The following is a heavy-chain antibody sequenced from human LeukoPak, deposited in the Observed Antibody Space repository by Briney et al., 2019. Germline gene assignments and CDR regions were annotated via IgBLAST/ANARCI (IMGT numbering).Heavy chain of an antibody. CDR1: GFTFSSYA. D-gene: IGHD3-3*01. J-gene: IGHJ6*03. Sequence: PGGSLRLSCAASGFTFSSYAMSWVRQAPGKGLEWVSAISGSGGSTYYADSVKGRFTISRDNAKNSLYLQMNSLRAEDTAVYYCARGTETYYDFWSGGYYYYYMDVWGKGTTVTVSS. CDR3: ARGTETYYDFWSGGYYYYYMDV. CDR2: ISGSGGST. V-gene: IGHV3-23*01.